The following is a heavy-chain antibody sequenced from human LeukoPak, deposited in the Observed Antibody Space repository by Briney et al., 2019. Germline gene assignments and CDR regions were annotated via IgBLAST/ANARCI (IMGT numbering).Heavy chain of an antibody. CDR2: IYDSGTT. V-gene: IGHV4-31*03. CDR1: GPSISSGAYY. J-gene: IGHJ4*02. CDR3: ARDRTGYFFDD. Sequence: SETLSLTCTVSGPSISSGAYYCSWIRQHPGKGLEWIVYIYDSGTTYYNPSLKSRVTISLHTSESQFSLKLSSVTAADTAVYFCARDRTGYFFDDWGQGTLVTVSS.